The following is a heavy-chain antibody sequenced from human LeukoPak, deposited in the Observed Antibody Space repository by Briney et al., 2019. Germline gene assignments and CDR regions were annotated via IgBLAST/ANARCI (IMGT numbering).Heavy chain of an antibody. CDR2: IIPIFGTA. Sequence: SVKVSCKASGGTFSSYAISWVRQAPGQGLEWMGGIIPIFGTANYAQKFQGRVTITADESTSTAYMELSSLRSEDTAVYYCASIAAPANYYYYYMDVWGKGTTVTISS. J-gene: IGHJ6*03. CDR1: GGTFSSYA. CDR3: ASIAAPANYYYYYMDV. V-gene: IGHV1-69*13. D-gene: IGHD6-13*01.